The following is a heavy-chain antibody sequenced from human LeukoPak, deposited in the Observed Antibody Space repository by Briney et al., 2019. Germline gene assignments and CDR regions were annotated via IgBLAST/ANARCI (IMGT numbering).Heavy chain of an antibody. J-gene: IGHJ3*02. Sequence: GGSLRLSCAASGFTFSSYDMNWVRQAPGKGLEWVSYISSSGSTIYYADSVKGRFTISRDNAKNSLYLQMNSLRAGDTAVYYCARPLGYCSGGSCLTDAFDIWGQGTMVTVSS. CDR3: ARPLGYCSGGSCLTDAFDI. CDR1: GFTFSSYD. CDR2: ISSSGSTI. D-gene: IGHD2-15*01. V-gene: IGHV3-48*03.